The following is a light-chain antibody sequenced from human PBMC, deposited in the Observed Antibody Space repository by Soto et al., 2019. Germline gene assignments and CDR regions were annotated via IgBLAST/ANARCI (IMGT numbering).Light chain of an antibody. Sequence: QSALTQPRSVSGSPGQSVTISCTGPSIDVGGSNYVSWYQQHPGKAPKLMIYDVSERPSGVPDRFSGSKSGNTASLTISSLQAEDEADYYCCSYAVTFYVFGTGTKLTVL. CDR3: CSYAVTFYV. CDR2: DVS. V-gene: IGLV2-11*01. CDR1: SIDVGGSNY. J-gene: IGLJ1*01.